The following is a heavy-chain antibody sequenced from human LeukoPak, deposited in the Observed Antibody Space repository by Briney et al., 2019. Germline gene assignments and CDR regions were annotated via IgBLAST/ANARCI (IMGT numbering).Heavy chain of an antibody. Sequence: SQTLSLTCAISGDSFSSNSAAWHWLRQSPSRGLEWLGRTYYRSKWYNDYAVSVKSLITINPDTSKNQFSLQLNSVTPEDTAVYYCARDPMVRASYFDYWGQGTLVTVSS. D-gene: IGHD3-10*01. J-gene: IGHJ4*02. CDR1: GDSFSSNSAA. CDR3: ARDPMVRASYFDY. V-gene: IGHV6-1*01. CDR2: TYYRSKWYN.